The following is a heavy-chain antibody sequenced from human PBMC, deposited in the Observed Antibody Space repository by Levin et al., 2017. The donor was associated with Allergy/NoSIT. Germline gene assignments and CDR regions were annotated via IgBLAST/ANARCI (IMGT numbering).Heavy chain of an antibody. CDR3: ARVPHDYDDYHIDY. J-gene: IGHJ4*02. CDR2: INPNSGGT. Sequence: ASVKVSCKASGYTFIGYYMYWVRQAPGQGLEWMGRINPNSGGTNYAQKFQGRVTMTRDTSISTAYIALSRLRSDDTAGYCCARVPHDYDDYHIDYWGQGTLVTVSS. CDR1: GYTFIGYY. D-gene: IGHD4-17*01. V-gene: IGHV1-2*06.